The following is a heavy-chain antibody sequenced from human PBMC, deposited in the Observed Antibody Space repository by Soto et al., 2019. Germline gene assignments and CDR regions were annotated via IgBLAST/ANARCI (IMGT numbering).Heavy chain of an antibody. CDR3: AKDLPTYGSGSYYNTDY. CDR1: GFTFSSYG. CDR2: ISYDGSNK. J-gene: IGHJ4*02. V-gene: IGHV3-30*18. Sequence: HVQLVESGGGVVQPGRSLRLSCAASGFTFSSYGVHWVRQAPGKGLEWVAVISYDGSNKYYADSVKGRFTISRDNCKNTLYLQMNSLRAEDTAVYYCAKDLPTYGSGSYYNTDYWAQGTLVTVSS. D-gene: IGHD3-10*01.